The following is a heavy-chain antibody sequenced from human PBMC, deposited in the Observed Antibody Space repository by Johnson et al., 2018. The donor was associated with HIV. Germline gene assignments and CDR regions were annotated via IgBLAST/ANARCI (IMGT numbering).Heavy chain of an antibody. CDR3: ARRRYSTSWQEAFDI. CDR1: GFTFSSHH. Sequence: VQLVESGGGLVQPGESLRLSCGASGFTFSSHHMYWVRQTPGTGLEHVSATSGNGGLTYYANSVKGRFTISRDNFKNTLYLQMGSLTAEDMAVYYCARRRYSTSWQEAFDIWGRGTMVTVSS. V-gene: IGHV3-64*01. D-gene: IGHD6-13*01. J-gene: IGHJ3*02. CDR2: TSGNGGLT.